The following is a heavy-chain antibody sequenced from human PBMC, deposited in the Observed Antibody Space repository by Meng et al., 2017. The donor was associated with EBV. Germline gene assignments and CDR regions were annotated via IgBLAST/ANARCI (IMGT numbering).Heavy chain of an antibody. CDR3: ASDILYV. CDR2: INTSTGNP. V-gene: IGHV7-4-1*02. D-gene: IGHD3-9*01. J-gene: IGHJ4*02. Sequence: QVQLVPLGSELQERGGSVKVSCQAAGYTFPSYALNRVQQDPGQGLEWLGWINTSTGNPTSAQGFTGRFLFSLDTSVRTAYLPISSQTVEGTAVYYCASDILYVWGQGTLVTVSS. CDR1: GYTFPSYA.